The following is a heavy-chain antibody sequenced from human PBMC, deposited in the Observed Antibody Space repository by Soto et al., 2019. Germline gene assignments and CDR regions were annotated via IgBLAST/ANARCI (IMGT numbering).Heavy chain of an antibody. V-gene: IGHV1-69*01. CDR2: LIPIFGTA. Sequence: QVQLVRSGAEVKKPGSSVKVSCKASGGTFSSYAISWVRQAPGQGLEWMGGLIPIFGTANYAQKFQGRVTITADESTSTAYMELSSLRSEDTAVYYCARSYCSGGSCYSESDYYYYGMDVWGQGTTVTVSS. J-gene: IGHJ6*02. D-gene: IGHD2-15*01. CDR3: ARSYCSGGSCYSESDYYYYGMDV. CDR1: GGTFSSYA.